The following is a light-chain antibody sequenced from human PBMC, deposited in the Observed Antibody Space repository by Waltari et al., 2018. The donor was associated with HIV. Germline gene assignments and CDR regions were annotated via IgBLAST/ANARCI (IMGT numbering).Light chain of an antibody. Sequence: SYVLAPPPSVSVAPGQTARITCGGDNIGSKSVHWYQQKPGQAPLLVVYDDSDRPSGIQKIFSGSNSGNTAALASSWFEAGHEAVYYCQVWDSSSDDWVCGVGTKGTVL. J-gene: IGLJ3*02. CDR1: NIGSKS. CDR3: QVWDSSSDDWV. V-gene: IGLV3-21*02. CDR2: DDS.